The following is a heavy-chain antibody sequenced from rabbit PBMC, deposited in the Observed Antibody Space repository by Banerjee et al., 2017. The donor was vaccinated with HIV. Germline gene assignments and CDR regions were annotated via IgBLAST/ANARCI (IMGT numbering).Heavy chain of an antibody. J-gene: IGHJ4*01. CDR3: ARDVPGEGSYYFGL. CDR2: IYTGSSSA. CDR1: GFSLSNNYV. D-gene: IGHD5-1*01. Sequence: QSLEESGGDLVKPGASLTLTCTASGFSLSNNYVMCWVRQAPGKGLEWIACIYTGSSSAYYASWAKGRFTISKTSSTTVTLQMTSLTAADTATYFCARDVPGEGSYYFGLWGPGTLVTVS. V-gene: IGHV1S40*01.